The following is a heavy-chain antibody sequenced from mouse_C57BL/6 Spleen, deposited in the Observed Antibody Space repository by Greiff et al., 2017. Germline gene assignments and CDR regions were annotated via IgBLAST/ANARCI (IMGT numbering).Heavy chain of an antibody. CDR3: ARNGERYYAMDC. J-gene: IGHJ4*01. Sequence: QVQLQQPGAELVMPGASVKLSCKASGYTFTSYWMHWVKQRPGQGLEWIGEIDPSDSYTNYNQKFKGKSTLTVDTSSSTAYMQLSSLTSEDSAVYDCARNGERYYAMDCRGQGTSVTVSS. D-gene: IGHD2-13*01. CDR2: IDPSDSYT. V-gene: IGHV1-69*01. CDR1: GYTFTSYW.